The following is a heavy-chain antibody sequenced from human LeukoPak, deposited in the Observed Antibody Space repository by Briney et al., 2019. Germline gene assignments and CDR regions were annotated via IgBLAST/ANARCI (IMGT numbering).Heavy chain of an antibody. CDR2: ISGGGGST. V-gene: IGHV3-23*01. D-gene: IGHD6-19*01. J-gene: IGHJ4*02. CDR1: GFTFSSYA. Sequence: GGSLRLSCAASGFTFSSYAMNWVRQAPGKGLEWVSGISGGGGSTYYADSVNGRFTISRDNSKNTLSLQMNSLRAEDTAVYYCARDSIAVAGCFDSWGQGTLVTVSS. CDR3: ARDSIAVAGCFDS.